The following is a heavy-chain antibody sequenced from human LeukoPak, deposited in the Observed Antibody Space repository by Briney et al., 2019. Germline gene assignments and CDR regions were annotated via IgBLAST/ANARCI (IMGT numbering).Heavy chain of an antibody. Sequence: GGSLRLSCAVSGFIFSSYAMSWVRQAPGKGLEWVSAISGSGGSTYYADSVKGRFTISRDNSKNTLYLQMNSLRAEDTAVYYCAKKKGTVTAPDYWGQGTLVTVSS. CDR1: GFIFSSYA. CDR3: AKKKGTVTAPDY. J-gene: IGHJ4*02. V-gene: IGHV3-23*01. CDR2: ISGSGGST. D-gene: IGHD4-11*01.